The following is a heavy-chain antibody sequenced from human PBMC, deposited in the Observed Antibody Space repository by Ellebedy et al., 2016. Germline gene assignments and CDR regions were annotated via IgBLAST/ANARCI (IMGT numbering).Heavy chain of an antibody. D-gene: IGHD6-6*01. Sequence: SVKVSXXASGGTFSSYAISWVRQAPGQGLEWMGGIIPIFGTANYAQKFQGRVTITADESTSTAYMELSSLRSEDTAVYYCAPLEYSSSSGHYWGQGTLVTVSS. CDR1: GGTFSSYA. V-gene: IGHV1-69*13. CDR2: IIPIFGTA. J-gene: IGHJ4*02. CDR3: APLEYSSSSGHY.